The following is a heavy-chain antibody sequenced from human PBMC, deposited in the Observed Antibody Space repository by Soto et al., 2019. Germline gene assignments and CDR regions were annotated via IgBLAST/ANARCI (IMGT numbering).Heavy chain of an antibody. J-gene: IGHJ4*02. CDR3: ATGPRGYDYVWGSYNY. CDR1: GYTLTELS. Sequence: ASVKVSCKVSGYTLTELSMHWVRQAPGKGLEWMGGFDPEDGETIYAQKFQGRVTMTEDTSTDTAYMELSSLRSEDTAVYYCATGPRGYDYVWGSYNYWGQGTLVIVSS. CDR2: FDPEDGET. D-gene: IGHD3-16*01. V-gene: IGHV1-24*01.